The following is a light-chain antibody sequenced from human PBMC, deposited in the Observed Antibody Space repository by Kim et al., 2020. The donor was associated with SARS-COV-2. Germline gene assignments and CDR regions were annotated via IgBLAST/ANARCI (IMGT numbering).Light chain of an antibody. V-gene: IGKV3-20*01. CDR2: GAS. Sequence: SLSPGERVTLSGRASQSVSSSYLAWYQQKPGQAPRLLIYGASSRATGIPDRFSGSGSGTDFTLTISRLEPEDFAVYYCHQYGGSLFGGGTKVDIK. CDR1: QSVSSSY. J-gene: IGKJ4*01. CDR3: HQYGGSL.